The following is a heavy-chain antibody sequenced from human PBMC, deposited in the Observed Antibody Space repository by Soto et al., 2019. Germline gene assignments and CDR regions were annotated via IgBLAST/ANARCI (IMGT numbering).Heavy chain of an antibody. V-gene: IGHV4-39*01. CDR3: ASIAAPGTTHFDF. CDR1: GGSLGSSSYY. J-gene: IGHJ4*02. CDR2: IYYSGNT. D-gene: IGHD6-13*01. Sequence: PSETLSLTCTVPGGSLGSSSYYWGWIRQSPGKGLEWIGNIYYSGNTFYNPSLKSRVTISVDTSKNQFYLHLSSVTAADTAIFYCASIAAPGTTHFDFWGQGTLVTVPQ.